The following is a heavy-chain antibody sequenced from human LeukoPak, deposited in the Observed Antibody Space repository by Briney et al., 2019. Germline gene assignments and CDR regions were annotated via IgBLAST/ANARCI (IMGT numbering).Heavy chain of an antibody. J-gene: IGHJ4*02. Sequence: SETLSLTCAVYGGSFSGYYWSWIRQPPGKGLEWIGEINHSGSTNYNPSLKSRVTTSVDSSKNQFSLELSSLTAADTAVYYCARTNNVFYYFDYWGQGILVTVSS. CDR3: ARTNNVFYYFDY. CDR1: GGSFSGYY. D-gene: IGHD1/OR15-1a*01. V-gene: IGHV4-34*01. CDR2: INHSGST.